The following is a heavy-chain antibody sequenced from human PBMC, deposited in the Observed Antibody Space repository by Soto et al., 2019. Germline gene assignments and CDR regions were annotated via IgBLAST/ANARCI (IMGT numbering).Heavy chain of an antibody. CDR1: GGSVSSGSYY. CDR3: AREGRSTAYLDY. D-gene: IGHD2-21*02. CDR2: VYFTGAA. V-gene: IGHV4-61*01. Sequence: QVHLQESGPGLVKPSETLFLTCAVSGGSVSSGSYYWSWFRQPPGKGLEWIGYVYFTGAANYNPSLRSRVTMSRDTSKNQFSLNLNSVTAADTATYFCAREGRSTAYLDYWGQRALVTVSS. J-gene: IGHJ4*02.